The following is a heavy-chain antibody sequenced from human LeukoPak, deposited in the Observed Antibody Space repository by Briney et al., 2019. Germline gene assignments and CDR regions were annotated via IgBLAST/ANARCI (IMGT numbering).Heavy chain of an antibody. D-gene: IGHD3-10*01. V-gene: IGHV3-30*02. J-gene: IGHJ6*03. CDR1: GFTFSSYS. CDR2: IRYDGSNK. Sequence: PGGSLRLSCAASGFTFSSYSMNWVRQAPGKGLEWVAFIRYDGSNKYYADSVKGRFTISRDNSKNTLYLQMNSLRAEDTAVYYCAKAQVVRGVTYYYYYMDVWGKGTTVTISS. CDR3: AKAQVVRGVTYYYYYMDV.